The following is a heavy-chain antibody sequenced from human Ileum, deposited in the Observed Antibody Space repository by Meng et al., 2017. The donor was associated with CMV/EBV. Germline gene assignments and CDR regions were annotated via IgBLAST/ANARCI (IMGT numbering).Heavy chain of an antibody. Sequence: QLTLKEPGPTLVKPTQTLPLTCSCSGFSPSTSGEGVGWIRQPPGKALEWLALIYRGDDKRYSPSLNSRLTIAKDTSKNEVVLTLTNMGPIDTGTYYCAHFVGGYYPSRPDYWGQGTLVTVSS. D-gene: IGHD1-26*01. V-gene: IGHV2-5*02. CDR3: AHFVGGYYPSRPDY. J-gene: IGHJ4*02. CDR2: IYRGDDK. CDR1: GFSPSTSGEG.